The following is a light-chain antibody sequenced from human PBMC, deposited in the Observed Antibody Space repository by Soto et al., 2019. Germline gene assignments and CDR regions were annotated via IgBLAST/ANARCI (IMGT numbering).Light chain of an antibody. CDR3: QQYGRSPLVT. V-gene: IGKV3-20*01. CDR2: GAS. CDR1: QSVSSSY. Sequence: EIVLTQSPGTLSLSPGERATLSCRASQSVSSSYLAWYQQKPGQAPRLLIYGASSRATGIPDRFSGSGSGTDFTITISRLEPEDFAMYYCQQYGRSPLVTFGQGTRLEMK. J-gene: IGKJ5*01.